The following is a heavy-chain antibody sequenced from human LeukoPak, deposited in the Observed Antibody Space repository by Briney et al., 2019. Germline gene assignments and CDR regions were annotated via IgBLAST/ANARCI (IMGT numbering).Heavy chain of an antibody. J-gene: IGHJ4*02. CDR2: IIPIFGTA. Sequence: ASVKVSCKASGGTFSSYAISWVRQAPGQGLEWMGGIIPIFGTANYAQKFQGRVTITADKSTSTAYMELSSLRSEDTAVYYCARVNAKVGRVATIFSSGYYFDYWGQGTLVTVSS. CDR1: GGTFSSYA. CDR3: ARVNAKVGRVATIFSSGYYFDY. D-gene: IGHD5-12*01. V-gene: IGHV1-69*06.